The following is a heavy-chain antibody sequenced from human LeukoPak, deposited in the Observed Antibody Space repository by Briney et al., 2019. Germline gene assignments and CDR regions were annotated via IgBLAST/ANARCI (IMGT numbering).Heavy chain of an antibody. CDR1: GYPFTSYG. D-gene: IGHD3-3*01. CDR2: ISAYNGNT. CDR3: ARDRLGAAYYDFWTGYTDY. J-gene: IGHJ4*02. Sequence: ASVKVSCKASGYPFTSYGINWVRQAPGQGLEWMGWISAYNGNTNYAQKLQGRVTMTTDTSTSTAYMELRSLRSDDTAVYYCARDRLGAAYYDFWTGYTDYWGQGTLVTVSS. V-gene: IGHV1-18*01.